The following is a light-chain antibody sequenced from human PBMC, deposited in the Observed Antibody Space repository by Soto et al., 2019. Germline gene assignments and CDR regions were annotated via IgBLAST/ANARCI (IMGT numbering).Light chain of an antibody. V-gene: IGKV3-11*01. Sequence: EIVLTQSPATLSLSPGERATLSCRASQRVSSYLAWYQQKPGQAHRLLIYDASNRATGIPARVSGSGSGTDLNLTISSLEPEDFAVYYSQQRSNWLLTFGGGTKVEIK. J-gene: IGKJ4*01. CDR3: QQRSNWLLT. CDR1: QRVSSY. CDR2: DAS.